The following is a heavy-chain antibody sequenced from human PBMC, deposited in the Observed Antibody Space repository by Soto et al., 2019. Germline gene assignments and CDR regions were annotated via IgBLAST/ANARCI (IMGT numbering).Heavy chain of an antibody. CDR1: GFTFSSYA. CDR3: AKGKGYQLLYGVY. J-gene: IGHJ4*02. V-gene: IGHV3-23*01. Sequence: GGSLRLSCAASGFTFSSYAMSWVRQAPGKGLEWVSAISGSGGSTYYADSVKGRFTISRDNSKNTLYLQMSSLRAEDTAVYYCAKGKGYQLLYGVYWGQGTLVTVSS. D-gene: IGHD2-2*02. CDR2: ISGSGGST.